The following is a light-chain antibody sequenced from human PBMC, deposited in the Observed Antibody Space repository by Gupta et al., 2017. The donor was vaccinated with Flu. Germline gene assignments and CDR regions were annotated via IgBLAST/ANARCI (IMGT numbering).Light chain of an antibody. V-gene: IGLV3-21*02. CDR1: NIGSTS. CDR2: DGP. CDR3: QVWDSSRVYV. Sequence: SYVLTQPPSVSVAPGQTARIPCGGDNIGSTSVHWYQQKTAQAPVLVVLDGPDRPAGHPGRFSGSNYGNTAMLTISRVEAGDEADYYGQVWDSSRVYVFGTGTKVTVL. J-gene: IGLJ1*01.